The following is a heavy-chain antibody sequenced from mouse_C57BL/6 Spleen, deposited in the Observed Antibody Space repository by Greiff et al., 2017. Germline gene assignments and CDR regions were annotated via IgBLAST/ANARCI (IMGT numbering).Heavy chain of an antibody. CDR2: IWSDGST. Sequence: VKLMESGPGLVAPSQSLSITCTVSGFSLTSYGVHWVRQPPGKGLEWLVVIWSDGSTTYNSALKSRLSISKDNSKSQVFLKMNSLQTDDTAMYYCAREKLYYYGSEAMDYWGQGTSVTVSS. CDR3: AREKLYYYGSEAMDY. J-gene: IGHJ4*01. D-gene: IGHD1-1*01. V-gene: IGHV2-6*03. CDR1: GFSLTSYG.